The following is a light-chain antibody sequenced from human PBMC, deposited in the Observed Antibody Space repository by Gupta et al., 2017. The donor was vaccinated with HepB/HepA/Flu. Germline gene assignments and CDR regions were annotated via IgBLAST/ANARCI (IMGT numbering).Light chain of an antibody. CDR2: DAS. CDR3: QQCANLPLT. J-gene: IGKJ4*01. V-gene: IGKV1-33*01. CDR1: QDIINS. Sequence: IQMTQSPSSLPVFVGDRVTITCQASQDIINSVSWYQQKPGKAPKLLIYDASHLETGVPSRFSGSGSGTDFTFAINNLQPEDIETYFCQQCANLPLTFGGGTQVEIK.